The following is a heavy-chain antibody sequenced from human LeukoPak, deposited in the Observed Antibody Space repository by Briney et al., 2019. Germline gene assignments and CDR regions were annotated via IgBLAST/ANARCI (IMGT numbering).Heavy chain of an antibody. CDR2: IYTSGST. D-gene: IGHD1-26*01. Sequence: PSETLSLTCTVSGGSISSGSYYWSWIRQPAGKGLEWIGRIYTSGSTNYNPSLKSRVTISVDTSKNQFSLKLSSVTAADTAVYYCARGMDYLGAPGAFDIWGQGTMVTVSS. CDR1: GGSISSGSYY. CDR3: ARGMDYLGAPGAFDI. J-gene: IGHJ3*02. V-gene: IGHV4-61*02.